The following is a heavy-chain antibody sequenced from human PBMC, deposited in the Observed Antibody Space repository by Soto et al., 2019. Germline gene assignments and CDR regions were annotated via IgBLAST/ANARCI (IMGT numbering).Heavy chain of an antibody. CDR1: GFTFSNYG. CDR3: ARDSSVLLSPLDWFDP. Sequence: MQLVESGGGVVQPGRSLRLSCAASGFTFSNYGMHWVRQAPGKGLEWVANIKQDGSEKYYVDSVKGRFTISRDNAKNSLYLQMNSLRAEDTAVYYCARDSSVLLSPLDWFDPWGQGTLVTVSS. J-gene: IGHJ5*02. V-gene: IGHV3-7*01. CDR2: IKQDGSEK. D-gene: IGHD6-6*01.